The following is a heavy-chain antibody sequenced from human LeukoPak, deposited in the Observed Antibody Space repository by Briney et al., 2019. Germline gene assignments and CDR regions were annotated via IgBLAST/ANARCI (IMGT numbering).Heavy chain of an antibody. CDR1: GFTFSTYA. V-gene: IGHV3-30-3*01. Sequence: PGGSLRLSCAASGFTFSTYAMHWVRQAPGKGLEWVAAILYDGSNKYDADSVKGRFTISRDNSKNTLYLQMNSLRAEDTAVYYCVRKSSIAARQYGMDVWGQGTTVTVSS. J-gene: IGHJ6*02. CDR2: ILYDGSNK. D-gene: IGHD6-6*01. CDR3: VRKSSIAARQYGMDV.